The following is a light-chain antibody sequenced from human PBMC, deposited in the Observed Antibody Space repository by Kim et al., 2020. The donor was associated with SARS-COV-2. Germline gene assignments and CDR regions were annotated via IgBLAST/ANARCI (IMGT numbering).Light chain of an antibody. CDR2: GKN. Sequence: ALGQTVRITCQGDSLRSYDASWYQQKPGQAPVLVIYGKNNRPSGIPDRFSSSSSGNTASLTITGAQAEDEADYYCNSRDSSGNHWVFGGGTQLTVL. CDR1: SLRSYD. V-gene: IGLV3-19*01. CDR3: NSRDSSGNHWV. J-gene: IGLJ3*02.